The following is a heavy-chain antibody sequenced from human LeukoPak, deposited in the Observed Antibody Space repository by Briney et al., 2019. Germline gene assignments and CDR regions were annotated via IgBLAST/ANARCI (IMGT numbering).Heavy chain of an antibody. D-gene: IGHD2-2*01. CDR2: INAGNGNT. J-gene: IGHJ6*02. V-gene: IGHV1-3*01. Sequence: GASVKVSCKASGYTFTSYAMHWVRQAPGQRLEWMGWINAGNGNTKYPQKFQGRVTITRDTSASTAYMELSSLRSEDTAVYYCARDFPDCSSTSCPVRSYYYYGMDVWGQGTTVPVSS. CDR3: ARDFPDCSSTSCPVRSYYYYGMDV. CDR1: GYTFTSYA.